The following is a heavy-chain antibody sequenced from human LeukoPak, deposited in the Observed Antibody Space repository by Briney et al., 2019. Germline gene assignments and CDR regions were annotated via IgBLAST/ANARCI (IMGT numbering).Heavy chain of an antibody. D-gene: IGHD5-18*01. CDR1: GYTFTGYY. V-gene: IGHV1-2*02. CDR3: ARDLGDTAMVNGDH. Sequence: ASVKVSCKASGYTFTGYYMHSVRQAPGQGLEWMGWINPNSGGTNYAQKFQGRVTMTRDTSISTAYMELSRLRSDDTAVYYCARDLGDTAMVNGDHWGQGTLVTVSS. CDR2: INPNSGGT. J-gene: IGHJ4*02.